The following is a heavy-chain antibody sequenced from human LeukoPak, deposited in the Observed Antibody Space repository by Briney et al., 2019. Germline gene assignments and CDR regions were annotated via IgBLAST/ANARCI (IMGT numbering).Heavy chain of an antibody. J-gene: IGHJ5*02. Sequence: PSETLSLTCTVSGASLSFTSHSWGWVRQSPGKGLEWMATFHSSGSTFYNPSLQRRVTISADTSKSQFSLNLSSMTAADTAVYYCARLPTGFPNWFDTWGQGTLVTVSS. D-gene: IGHD4-17*01. CDR3: ARLPTGFPNWFDT. V-gene: IGHV4-39*01. CDR2: FHSSGST. CDR1: GASLSFTSHS.